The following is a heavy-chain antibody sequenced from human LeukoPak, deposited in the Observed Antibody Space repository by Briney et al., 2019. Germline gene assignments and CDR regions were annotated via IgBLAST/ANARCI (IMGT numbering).Heavy chain of an antibody. CDR1: GFTFSSYW. Sequence: GGSLCLSCAASGFTFSSYWMSWVRQAPGKGLEWVANIKRDGSEKYYVDSVKGRFTISRDNAKNSLYLQMNSLRAEEAAVYYCAGCYGDSIHFDYWGQGTLVTVSS. V-gene: IGHV3-7*04. CDR2: IKRDGSEK. D-gene: IGHD4-17*01. J-gene: IGHJ4*02. CDR3: AGCYGDSIHFDY.